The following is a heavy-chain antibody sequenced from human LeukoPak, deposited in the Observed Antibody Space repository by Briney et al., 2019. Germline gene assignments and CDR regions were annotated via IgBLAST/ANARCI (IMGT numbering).Heavy chain of an antibody. CDR1: GYTFTSYY. V-gene: IGHV1-46*01. CDR3: ARETVRGTCWFDP. D-gene: IGHD3-10*01. J-gene: IGHJ5*02. Sequence: ASVKVSCKASGYTFTSYYMHWVRQTPGQGLEWMGIINPSGGSTSYAQKFQGRVTMTRDTSTSTVYMELSSLRSEDTAVYYCARETVRGTCWFDPWGQGTLVTVS. CDR2: INPSGGST.